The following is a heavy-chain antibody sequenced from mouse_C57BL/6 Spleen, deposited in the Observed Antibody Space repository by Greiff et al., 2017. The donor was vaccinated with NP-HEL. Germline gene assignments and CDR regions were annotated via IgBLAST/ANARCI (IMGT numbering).Heavy chain of an antibody. D-gene: IGHD1-1*01. Sequence: EVMLVESGGGLVQPGGSLSLSCAASGFTFTDYYMSWVRQPPGKALEWLGFIRNKANGYTTEYSASVKGRFTISRDNSQSILYLQMNALRAEDSATYYCARYGTTVVARMGAMDYWGQGTSVTVSS. CDR2: IRNKANGYTT. CDR3: ARYGTTVVARMGAMDY. V-gene: IGHV7-3*01. CDR1: GFTFTDYY. J-gene: IGHJ4*01.